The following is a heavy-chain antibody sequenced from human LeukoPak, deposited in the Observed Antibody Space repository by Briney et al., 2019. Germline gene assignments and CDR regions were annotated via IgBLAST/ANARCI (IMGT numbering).Heavy chain of an antibody. Sequence: GASVKVSCKASGGTFNSYAISWVRQAPGLGLEWMGGIMPLFGTANYAQEFQGRVTFTTDESASTAYMEVSSLRSEDTAVYYSASGSLGDGYGVGDYYQYMDVWGKGTTVTVSS. V-gene: IGHV1-69*05. CDR3: ASGSLGDGYGVGDYYQYMDV. CDR2: IMPLFGTA. D-gene: IGHD5-24*01. CDR1: GGTFNSYA. J-gene: IGHJ6*03.